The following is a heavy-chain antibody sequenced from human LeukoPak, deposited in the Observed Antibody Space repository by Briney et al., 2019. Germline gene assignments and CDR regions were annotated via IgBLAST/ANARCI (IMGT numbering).Heavy chain of an antibody. CDR2: IWHDGSNE. CDR3: ATAVGATEAIDFDY. V-gene: IGHV3-33*01. J-gene: IGHJ4*02. CDR1: GFTFSSYG. D-gene: IGHD1-26*01. Sequence: GGSLRLSCAASGFTFSSYGMHWVRQAPGKGLEWVAVIWHDGSNEYYADSVEGRFTISRDNSKNTLYLQMNSLRAEDTAVYYCATAVGATEAIDFDYWGQGTLVTVSS.